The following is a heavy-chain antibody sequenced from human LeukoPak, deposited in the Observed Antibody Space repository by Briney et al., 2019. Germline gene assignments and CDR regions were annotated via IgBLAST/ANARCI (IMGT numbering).Heavy chain of an antibody. J-gene: IGHJ4*02. Sequence: PGGSLRLSCAASGFIFSSYAMTWVRQAPGRGLEWLSTISGSGTTTYYVDSVKGRFTVSRDNSKNTLYLQMSSLRAGDTAVYYCAKAGHYGSGSYYSDYWGRGTPVTVSS. CDR1: GFIFSSYA. D-gene: IGHD3-10*01. CDR2: ISGSGTTT. CDR3: AKAGHYGSGSYYSDY. V-gene: IGHV3-23*01.